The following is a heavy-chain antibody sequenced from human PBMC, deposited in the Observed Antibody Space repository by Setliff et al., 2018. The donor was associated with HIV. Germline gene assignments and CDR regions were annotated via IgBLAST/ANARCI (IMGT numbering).Heavy chain of an antibody. CDR3: ARHQYSSGWFATILDY. Sequence: SETLSLTCTVSGGSISSSSYYWGWIRQPPGKGLEWIGSIYYSGSTYYNPSLKSRVTISVDTSMSQFSLKLSSVTAADTAVYYCARHQYSSGWFATILDYWGQGTLVTVSS. CDR2: IYYSGST. D-gene: IGHD6-19*01. J-gene: IGHJ4*02. CDR1: GGSISSSSYY. V-gene: IGHV4-39*01.